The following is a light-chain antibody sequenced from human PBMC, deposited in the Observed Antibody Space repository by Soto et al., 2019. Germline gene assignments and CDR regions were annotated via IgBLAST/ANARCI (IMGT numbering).Light chain of an antibody. V-gene: IGKV1-9*01. CDR2: LAT. CDR1: QDISRY. CDR3: QQLDLYPIT. J-gene: IGKJ3*01. Sequence: DIQLTQSPSLLSASIGDRVTITCRASQDISRYLAWYQQQPGTAPRLLISLATTLQGGVPSRFSGSGSGTEFTLTISGLQPEDIATYYCQQLDLYPITFGPGTAVEIK.